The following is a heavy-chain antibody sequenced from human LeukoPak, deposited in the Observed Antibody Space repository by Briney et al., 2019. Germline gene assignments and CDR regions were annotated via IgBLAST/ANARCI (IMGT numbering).Heavy chain of an antibody. Sequence: GGSLRLSCTASGFAFSVYAMSWLRQPPGEGLEWVSTINANSGTTSYAASVRGRFTISRDNSKNTLYQQLNTLRADDTATYYCAKPISGGLAVTADWFHPWGQGTLVVVSS. CDR3: AKPISGGLAVTADWFHP. V-gene: IGHV3-23*01. J-gene: IGHJ5*01. CDR2: INANSGTT. D-gene: IGHD6-19*01. CDR1: GFAFSVYA.